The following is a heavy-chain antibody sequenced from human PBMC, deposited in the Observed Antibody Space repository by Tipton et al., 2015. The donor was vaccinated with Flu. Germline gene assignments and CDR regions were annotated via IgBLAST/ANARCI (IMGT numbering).Heavy chain of an antibody. V-gene: IGHV5-51*01. D-gene: IGHD3-22*01. CDR2: IHPADSDT. CDR3: ARQSGYSATWHDAFNL. Sequence: QLVQSGAEVKKSGEFLQISCKGSGYSFNNYWIGWVRQMPGKGLEWMGIIHPADSDTKYNPSFEGQVTISVDKSISTAYLQWSSLQASDTAMYFCARQSGYSATWHDAFNLWGQGTMVTV. J-gene: IGHJ3*01. CDR1: GYSFNNYW.